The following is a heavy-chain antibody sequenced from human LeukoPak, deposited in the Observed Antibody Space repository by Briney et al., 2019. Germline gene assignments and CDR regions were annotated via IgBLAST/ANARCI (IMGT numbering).Heavy chain of an antibody. Sequence: PSETLSLTCTVSSGSISSYYWSWIRQPPGKGLEWIGYIYYSGSTNYNPSLKSRVTISVDTSKNQFSLKLSSVTAADTAVYYCARDPGFLDYWGQGTLVTVSS. J-gene: IGHJ4*02. CDR1: SGSISSYY. D-gene: IGHD2-21*01. CDR2: IYYSGST. V-gene: IGHV4-59*01. CDR3: ARDPGFLDY.